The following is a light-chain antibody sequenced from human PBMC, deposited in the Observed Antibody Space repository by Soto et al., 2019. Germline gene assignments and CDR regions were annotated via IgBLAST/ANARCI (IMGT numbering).Light chain of an antibody. J-gene: IGKJ3*01. CDR3: QQYNSYLFT. CDR2: KAS. CDR1: QSISSRW. V-gene: IGKV1-5*03. Sequence: DIQMTQSPSTLSASVGDRVTITCRASQSISSRWLAWYQQKPGKAPKVLIYKASSLESGVPSRFSGSGSGTEFTLTISSLQPDDFATYYCQQYNSYLFTFGPGTKVEIK.